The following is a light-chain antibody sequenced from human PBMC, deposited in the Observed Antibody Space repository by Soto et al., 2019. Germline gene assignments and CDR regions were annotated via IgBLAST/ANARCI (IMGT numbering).Light chain of an antibody. CDR3: QQYNNWPPIT. Sequence: THSTGTLSFSPWERATLSCRARQSVSSNYLAWYQQKPGQAPRLLIYGASTRATGIPARFSGSGSGTEFTLTISSLQSEDFAVYYCQQYNNWPPITFGQGTRLAI. CDR1: QSVSSN. CDR2: GAS. V-gene: IGKV3-15*01. J-gene: IGKJ5*01.